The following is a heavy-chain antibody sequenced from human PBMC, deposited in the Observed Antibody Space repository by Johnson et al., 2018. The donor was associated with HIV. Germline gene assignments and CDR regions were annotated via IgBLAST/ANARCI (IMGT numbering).Heavy chain of an antibody. V-gene: IGHV3-53*01. D-gene: IGHD2-2*03. Sequence: DVQLVESGGGLIQPGGSLRLSCAASGFTVSSNYMSWVRQAPGKGLEWVSVIYSGGSTYYADSVKGRFTISRDNSKNTLYLQMNSLRAEDTAVYYCAAGYCSSTSCYDGAFDIWGQGTMVTVSS. CDR3: AAGYCSSTSCYDGAFDI. CDR2: IYSGGST. CDR1: GFTVSSNY. J-gene: IGHJ3*02.